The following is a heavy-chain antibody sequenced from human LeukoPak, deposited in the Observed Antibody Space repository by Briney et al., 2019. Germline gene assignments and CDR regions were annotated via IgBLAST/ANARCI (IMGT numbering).Heavy chain of an antibody. D-gene: IGHD1-26*01. CDR2: LWYDGSNK. V-gene: IGHV3-33*01. Sequence: GGSLRLSCAASGFTFSSYGMHWVRQAPGKGMEWVAVLWYDGSNKHYADSVKGRFTISRDNSKNTLYLQMNSLRAEDTAVYYCASDGVGAFDYWGQGTLVTVSS. CDR1: GFTFSSYG. J-gene: IGHJ4*02. CDR3: ASDGVGAFDY.